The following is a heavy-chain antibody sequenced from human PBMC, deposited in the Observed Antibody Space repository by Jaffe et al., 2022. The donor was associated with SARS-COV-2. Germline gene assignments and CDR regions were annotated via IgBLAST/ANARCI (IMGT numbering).Heavy chain of an antibody. CDR2: VSYDGRFQ. CDR1: GFTFSKYA. J-gene: IGHJ1*01. V-gene: IGHV3-30*04. CDR3: ASQPEHFQH. Sequence: QVQVVESGGGVVQPGRSLRLSCAASGFTFSKYAMHWVRQAPGKGLEWVAVVSYDGRFQLYTDSVKGRFTISRDNFKNTVQLQMNSLRVEDSAVYYCASQPEHFQHWGQGTLVTVSS.